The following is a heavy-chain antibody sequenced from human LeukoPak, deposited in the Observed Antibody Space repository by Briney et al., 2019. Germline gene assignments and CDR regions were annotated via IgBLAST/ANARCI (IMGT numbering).Heavy chain of an antibody. V-gene: IGHV3-30*04. CDR2: ISYDGSNK. CDR3: AREATGGYYFDY. CDR1: GFTFSSYA. J-gene: IGHJ4*02. D-gene: IGHD3-16*01. Sequence: GGSLRLSCAASGFTFSSYAMHWVRQAPGKGLEWVAVISYDGSNKYYADSVKGRFTISRDNSKNTLYLQMNSLRAEDTAVYYCAREATGGYYFDYWGQGTLVTVSA.